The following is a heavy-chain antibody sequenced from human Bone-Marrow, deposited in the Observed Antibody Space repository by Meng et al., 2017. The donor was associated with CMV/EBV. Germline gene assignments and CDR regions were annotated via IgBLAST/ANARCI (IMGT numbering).Heavy chain of an antibody. CDR1: GFTYSSYS. D-gene: IGHD3-3*01. CDR2: ISSSSYI. V-gene: IGHV3-21*01. J-gene: IGHJ4*02. Sequence: GESLKISCAASGFTYSSYSMNWVRQAPGKGLEWVSSISSSSYIYYADSVKGRFTISRDNAKNSLYLQMNSLRAEDTAVYYCASLSTYYDFWSGPADYWGQGTLVTVSS. CDR3: ASLSTYYDFWSGPADY.